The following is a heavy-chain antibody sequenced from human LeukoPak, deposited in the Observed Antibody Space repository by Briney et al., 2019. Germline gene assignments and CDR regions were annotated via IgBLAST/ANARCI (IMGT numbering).Heavy chain of an antibody. CDR1: GGSISSSSYY. V-gene: IGHV4-39*07. Sequence: KPSETLSLTCTVSGGSISSSSYYWGWIRQPPGKGLEWIGRIYTSGTADYNPSLKSRVTMSVDTSKNQFSLRLRSVTAADTAVYYCVREYQVTYYYYYYMDVWGKGTTVTVSS. CDR2: IYTSGTA. CDR3: VREYQVTYYYYYYMDV. D-gene: IGHD2-2*01. J-gene: IGHJ6*03.